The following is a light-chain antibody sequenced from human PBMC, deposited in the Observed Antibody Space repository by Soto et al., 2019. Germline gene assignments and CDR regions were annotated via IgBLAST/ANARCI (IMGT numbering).Light chain of an antibody. CDR2: DAS. J-gene: IGKJ5*01. CDR1: QIVSSY. CDR3: QQRSNWPPIT. Sequence: EIVLTQSPATLSLSPGERATLSCRASQIVSSYLAWYQHKPGQAPRLLIYDASNRATGIPARFSGSGSGTDFTLTISSLEPEDFAVYYCQQRSNWPPITFGQGTRLEIK. V-gene: IGKV3-11*01.